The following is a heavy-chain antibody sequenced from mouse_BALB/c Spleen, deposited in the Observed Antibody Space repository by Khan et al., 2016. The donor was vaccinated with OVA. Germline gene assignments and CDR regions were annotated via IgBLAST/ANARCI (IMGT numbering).Heavy chain of an antibody. CDR3: ARAYYRYDGYYAMDY. CDR1: EFSLSRYN. Sequence: QVQLKESGPGLVAPSQSLSITCTVSEFSLSRYNIHWVRQPPGKGLEWLGMIWGGGGTDYNSAFISRLSISKDNSKRQVFLKMNSLQTDDTAMYYGARAYYRYDGYYAMDYWGQGTSVTVSS. J-gene: IGHJ4*01. D-gene: IGHD2-14*01. CDR2: IWGGGGT. V-gene: IGHV2-6-4*01.